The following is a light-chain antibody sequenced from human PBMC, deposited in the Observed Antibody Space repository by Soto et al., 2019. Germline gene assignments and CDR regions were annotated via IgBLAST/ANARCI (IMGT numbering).Light chain of an antibody. CDR1: QSLNSL. J-gene: IGKJ4*01. V-gene: IGKV3-11*01. Sequence: EIVLTQSPATLSLSPGERATLSCRASQSLNSLLAWYQQKPGQAPRLLMYDASNRATGVPARFSGSGSGTDFTLTISSLEPEDFAVYYCQQSRDWPLTFGGGTNVEIK. CDR3: QQSRDWPLT. CDR2: DAS.